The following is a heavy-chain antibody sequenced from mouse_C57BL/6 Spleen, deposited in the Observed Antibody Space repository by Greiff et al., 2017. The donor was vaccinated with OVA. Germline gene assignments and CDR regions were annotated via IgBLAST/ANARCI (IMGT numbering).Heavy chain of an antibody. CDR3: TRVITTTGYYFDY. Sequence: DVMLVESGEGLVKPGGSLKLSCAASGFTFSSYAMSWVRQTPEKRLEWVAYISSGGDYIYYADTVKGRFTISRDNARNTLYLQMSSLKSEDTAMYYCTRVITTTGYYFDYWGQGTTLTVSS. J-gene: IGHJ2*01. V-gene: IGHV5-9-1*02. CDR1: GFTFSSYA. CDR2: ISSGGDYI. D-gene: IGHD2-4*01.